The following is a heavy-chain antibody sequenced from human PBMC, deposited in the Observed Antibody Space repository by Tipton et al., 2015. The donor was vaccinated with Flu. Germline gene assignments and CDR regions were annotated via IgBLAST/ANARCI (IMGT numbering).Heavy chain of an antibody. D-gene: IGHD3-10*01. J-gene: IGHJ4*02. CDR1: GFTFSDYW. V-gene: IGHV3-7*01. CDR3: VRKGFGDY. Sequence: LSLTCAASGFTFSDYWMAWVRQAPGKGLEWVANIKQDGSERYYVDSVKGRFTISRDNAKNSLFLQMNSLRAEDTAVYYCVRKGFGDYWGQGTQVTVSS. CDR2: IKQDGSER.